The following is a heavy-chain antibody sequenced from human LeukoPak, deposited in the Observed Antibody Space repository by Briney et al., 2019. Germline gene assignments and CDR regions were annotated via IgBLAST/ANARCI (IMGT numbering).Heavy chain of an antibody. CDR2: IYYSGST. CDR1: GGPMHRFY. CDR3: SRDGRGDSSGYFDY. Sequence: SETLSLTCTVSGGPMHRFYWSWIRQPPGKGLEWIGYIYYSGSTNCNPSLKSRVTISVDTSKTPFSLKLSSVTAADTAVYYCSRDGRGDSSGYFDYWGQGTLVTVSS. D-gene: IGHD2-15*01. J-gene: IGHJ4*02. V-gene: IGHV4-59*01.